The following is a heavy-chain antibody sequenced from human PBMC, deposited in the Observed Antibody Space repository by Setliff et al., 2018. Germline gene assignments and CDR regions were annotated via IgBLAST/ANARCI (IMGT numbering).Heavy chain of an antibody. V-gene: IGHV3-48*04. CDR1: GFTFSGYS. CDR3: AKDREAVAGHPDWYYGMDA. Sequence: GGSLRLSCAASGFTFSGYSMNWVRQAPGKGLEWVSYISSSSHIISYADSVKGRFTISRDNSKNSLYLQMNSLRAEDTALYYCAKDREAVAGHPDWYYGMDAWGQGTTVTVSS. D-gene: IGHD6-19*01. J-gene: IGHJ6*02. CDR2: ISSSSHII.